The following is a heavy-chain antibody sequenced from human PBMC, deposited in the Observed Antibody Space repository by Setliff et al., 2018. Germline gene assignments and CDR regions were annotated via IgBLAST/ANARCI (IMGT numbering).Heavy chain of an antibody. CDR2: VFVSGST. V-gene: IGHV4-4*07. Sequence: SETLSLTCTVSGGSISTYYWSWIRRPAGKGLEWIGRVFVSGSTNYNPSLKSRVTMSVDTSKNQFSLNLTSVTAADTAVYFCAREGRSSISGWYMDVWGRGTTVTVSS. J-gene: IGHJ6*03. CDR3: AREGRSSISGWYMDV. CDR1: GGSISTYY. D-gene: IGHD3-3*02.